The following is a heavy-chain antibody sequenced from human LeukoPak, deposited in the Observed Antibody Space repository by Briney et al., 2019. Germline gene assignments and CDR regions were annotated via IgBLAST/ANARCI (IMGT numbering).Heavy chain of an antibody. Sequence: GRSLRLSCAASGFTFSNHGMHWVRQAPGKGLEWVAVISYDGSNKYYADSVKGRFTISRDNSKNTLYLQMNSLRAEDTAVYYCARGEGTTVVDYWGQGTLVTVSS. CDR1: GFTFSNHG. J-gene: IGHJ4*02. CDR2: ISYDGSNK. V-gene: IGHV3-30*19. CDR3: ARGEGTTVVDY. D-gene: IGHD4-17*01.